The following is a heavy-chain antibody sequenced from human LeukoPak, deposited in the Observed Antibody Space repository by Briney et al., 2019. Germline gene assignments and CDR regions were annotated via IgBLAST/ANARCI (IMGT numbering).Heavy chain of an antibody. D-gene: IGHD3-3*01. CDR2: IIPILGIA. V-gene: IGHV1-69*04. Sequence: ASVKVSCKASGGTFSSYTISRVRQAPGQGLEWMGRIIPILGIANYAQKFQGRVTITADKSTSTAYMELSSLRSEDTAVYYCARDTTYYDFWRRAWFDPWGQGTLVTVSS. CDR3: ARDTTYYDFWRRAWFDP. CDR1: GGTFSSYT. J-gene: IGHJ5*02.